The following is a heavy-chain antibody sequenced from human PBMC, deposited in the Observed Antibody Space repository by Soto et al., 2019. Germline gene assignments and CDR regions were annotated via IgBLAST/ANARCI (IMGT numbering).Heavy chain of an antibody. CDR2: IYSGGST. J-gene: IGHJ4*02. Sequence: PGGSLRLSCAASGFTVSSNYMSWVRQAPGKGLEWVSVIYSGGSTYYADSVKGRFTISRDNAKDSLYLQMNSLRVEDTARYYCVRDHNWAIDYWAPGTLVTVSS. V-gene: IGHV3-66*01. CDR3: VRDHNWAIDY. D-gene: IGHD1-20*01. CDR1: GFTVSSNY.